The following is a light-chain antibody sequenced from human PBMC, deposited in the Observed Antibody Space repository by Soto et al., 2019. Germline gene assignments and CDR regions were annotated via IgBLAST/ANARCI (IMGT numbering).Light chain of an antibody. CDR3: QQLHSYPLT. J-gene: IGKJ4*01. CDR1: QDINSF. V-gene: IGKV1-9*01. CDR2: AAS. Sequence: DIQLTQSPSFLSASVGDRVTIACRASQDINSFLAWYQKKPGKAPKLLIYAASTLQSGVPSRFSGSGSGTDFTLTVTSLQPEDFATYYCQQLHSYPLTFGGGTKVEI.